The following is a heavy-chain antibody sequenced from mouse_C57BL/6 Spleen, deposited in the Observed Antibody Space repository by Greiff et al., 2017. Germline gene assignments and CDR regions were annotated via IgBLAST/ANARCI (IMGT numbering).Heavy chain of an antibody. J-gene: IGHJ1*03. V-gene: IGHV5-6*01. CDR2: ISSGGSYT. D-gene: IGHD1-1*01. CDR3: ARHDGGGYFDV. CDR1: GFTFSSYG. Sequence: VQLQQSGGDLVKPGGSLKLSCAASGFTFSSYGMSWVRQTPDKRLEWVATISSGGSYTYYPDSVKGRFTISRDNAKNTLYLQMSSLKSEDTAMYYCARHDGGGYFDVWGTGTTVTVSS.